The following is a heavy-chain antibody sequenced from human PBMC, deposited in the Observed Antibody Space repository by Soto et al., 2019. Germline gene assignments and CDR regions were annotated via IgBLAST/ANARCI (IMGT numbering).Heavy chain of an antibody. D-gene: IGHD2-21*01. CDR3: VRGGGGGLFEH. CDR2: ISPKSTFR. J-gene: IGHJ4*02. Sequence: PGGSLRLSCATSGFPFTDYYMTLIRQSPGKWREWLSHISPKSTFRNYADSVKGRFTISRDNTESSLFLQMNSLGVEDTAVYSCVRGGGGGLFEHWGQGVLVTVSS. V-gene: IGHV3-11*06. CDR1: GFPFTDYY.